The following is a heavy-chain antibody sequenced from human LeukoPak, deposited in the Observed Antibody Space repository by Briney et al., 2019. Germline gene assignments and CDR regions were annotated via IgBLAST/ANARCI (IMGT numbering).Heavy chain of an antibody. CDR3: AGFTEDYYYYGMDV. CDR2: IIPIFGTA. CDR1: GGTFSSYA. V-gene: IGHV1-69*13. Sequence: ASVKVSCKASGGTFSSYAISWVRQAPGQGLEWMGGIIPIFGTANYAQKFQGRVTITADESTSTAYMELSSLRSEDTAVYYCAGFTEDYYYYGMDVWGQGTTVTVSS. J-gene: IGHJ6*02.